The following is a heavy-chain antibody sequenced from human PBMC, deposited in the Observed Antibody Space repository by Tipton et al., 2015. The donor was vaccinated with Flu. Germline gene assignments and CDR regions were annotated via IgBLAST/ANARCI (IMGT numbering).Heavy chain of an antibody. V-gene: IGHV3-48*03. Sequence: CAASGFTFSSYEMNWVRQAPGKGLEWVSYISSSGSTIYYADSVKGRFTISRDNAKKSLYLQTTSLRAEDTAIYYCAGAGTYCGGDCYPYDAFDIWGQGTMVTVSS. CDR2: ISSSGSTI. CDR3: AGAGTYCGGDCYPYDAFDI. CDR1: GFTFSSYE. D-gene: IGHD2-21*02. J-gene: IGHJ3*02.